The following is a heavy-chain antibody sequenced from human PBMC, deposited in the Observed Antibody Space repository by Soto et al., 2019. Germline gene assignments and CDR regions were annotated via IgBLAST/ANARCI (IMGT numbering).Heavy chain of an antibody. CDR3: ARDKPRQLVRVYYYYYGMDV. CDR1: GYTFTSYG. Sequence: QVQLVQSGAEVKKPGASVKVSCKASGYTFTSYGISWVRQAPGQGLEWMGWISAYNGNTNYAQKLQGRVTMTTDTTTSTDYMELRSLRSDDTAVYYCARDKPRQLVRVYYYYYGMDVWGQGTTVTVSS. CDR2: ISAYNGNT. J-gene: IGHJ6*02. D-gene: IGHD6-6*01. V-gene: IGHV1-18*01.